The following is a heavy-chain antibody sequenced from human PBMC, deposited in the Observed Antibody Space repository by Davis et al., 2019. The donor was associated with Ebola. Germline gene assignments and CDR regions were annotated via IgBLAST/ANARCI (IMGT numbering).Heavy chain of an antibody. CDR3: ARGLNSAGLGADLDY. Sequence: GESLKISCAASGFTFSSYAMSWVRQAPGKGLEWVSAISGSGGRTYYADSVKGRFTISGDNAKNTLYLQMNSLRAEDTAVYYCARGLNSAGLGADLDYWGQGTLVTVSS. CDR1: GFTFSSYA. CDR2: ISGSGGRT. V-gene: IGHV3-23*01. D-gene: IGHD1-26*01. J-gene: IGHJ4*02.